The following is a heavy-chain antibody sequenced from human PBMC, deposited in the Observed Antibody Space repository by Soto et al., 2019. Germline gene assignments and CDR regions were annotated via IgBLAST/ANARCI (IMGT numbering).Heavy chain of an antibody. CDR2: IEHNGNN. CDR1: GGTFSGYF. V-gene: IGHV4-34*01. D-gene: IGHD3-10*01. Sequence: SETLSLTCAVYGGTFSGYFWSWVRQPPGKGLEWIGEIEHNGNNNINPSLKSRVTMSVDTSKNQISLTLTSVTAADTAVYYCARDFRYFPYWGQGTLVTVSS. CDR3: ARDFRYFPY. J-gene: IGHJ4*02.